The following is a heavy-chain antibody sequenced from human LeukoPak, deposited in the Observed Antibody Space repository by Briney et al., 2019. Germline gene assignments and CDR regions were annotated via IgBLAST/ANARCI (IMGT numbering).Heavy chain of an antibody. V-gene: IGHV3-23*01. CDR1: GFAFSSYA. D-gene: IGHD2-2*01. CDR2: ISGSGGST. J-gene: IGHJ4*02. Sequence: PGGSLRLSCAASGFAFSSYAMSWVRQAPGKGLEWVSAISGSGGSTYYADSVKGRFTISRDNTKNTLYLQMNSLRAEDTAVYYCARAERGYCSTTTCYFSALDYWGRGTLVTVSS. CDR3: ARAERGYCSTTTCYFSALDY.